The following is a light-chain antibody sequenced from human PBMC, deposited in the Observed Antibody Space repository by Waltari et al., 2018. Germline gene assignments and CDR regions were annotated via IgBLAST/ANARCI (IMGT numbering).Light chain of an antibody. V-gene: IGKV3-20*01. Sequence: EIVFTQSPGTLSLSPGERATLSCRASQSVGKFLAWYQQKPGQAPRLLIYDASIRAPGIPDRFSVSGSGTDFSLTISRLEPEDFALYYCQHYVRLPVSFGQGTKVGIK. CDR2: DAS. J-gene: IGKJ1*01. CDR1: QSVGKF. CDR3: QHYVRLPVS.